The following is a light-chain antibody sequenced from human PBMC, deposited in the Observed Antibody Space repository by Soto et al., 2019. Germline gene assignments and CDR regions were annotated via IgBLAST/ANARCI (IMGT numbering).Light chain of an antibody. J-gene: IGKJ4*01. CDR3: QQANSFPLT. CDR1: QDISSW. CDR2: AAT. V-gene: IGKV1-12*01. Sequence: DIQMTQSPSSVSASVGDRVTITCRASQDISSWLVWFQQKPGKAPKVLIYAATNLQSGVPSRFSGSGSGTEFTLTISSLQPEDSATYYCQQANSFPLTFGGGTKVQI.